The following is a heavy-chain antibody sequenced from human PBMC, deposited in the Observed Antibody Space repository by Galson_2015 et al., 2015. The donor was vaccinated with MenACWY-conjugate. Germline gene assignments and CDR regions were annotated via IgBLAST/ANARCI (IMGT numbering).Heavy chain of an antibody. CDR2: ISLSGSTV. D-gene: IGHD3-16*01. Sequence: SLRLSCAASGFNLNFYAPNWVRQAPGKGLEWISFISLSGSTVQYTDSVKGRFNISRDHAKKSLYLQMNSLRDEDTAVYFCARRQRIITYAVDGGVGGMDVWGQGTTVIVSS. CDR3: ARRQRIITYAVDGGVGGMDV. J-gene: IGHJ6*02. V-gene: IGHV3-48*02. CDR1: GFNLNFYA.